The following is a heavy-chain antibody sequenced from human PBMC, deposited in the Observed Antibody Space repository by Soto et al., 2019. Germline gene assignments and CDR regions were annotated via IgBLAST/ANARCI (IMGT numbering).Heavy chain of an antibody. CDR2: IYYSGST. CDR3: ARGTRGNSNWDYYYYYMDV. V-gene: IGHV4-59*01. Sequence: SETLSLTCTVSGGSISSYYWSWIRQPPGKGLEWIGYIYYSGSTNYNPSLKSRVTISVDTSKNQFSLKLSSVTAADTAVYYCARGTRGNSNWDYYYYYMDVWGKGTTVTVSS. J-gene: IGHJ6*03. D-gene: IGHD4-4*01. CDR1: GGSISSYY.